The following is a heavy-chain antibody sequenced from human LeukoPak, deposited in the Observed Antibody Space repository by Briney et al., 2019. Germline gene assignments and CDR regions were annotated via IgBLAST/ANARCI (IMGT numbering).Heavy chain of an antibody. D-gene: IGHD3-3*01. CDR3: ARYYDFWSGLPFDY. V-gene: IGHV3-7*01. J-gene: IGHJ4*02. CDR2: IKQDGSEK. CDR1: GFTFSSYW. Sequence: QSGGSLRLSCAASGFTFSSYWMSWVRQAPGKGLEWVANIKQDGSEKYYVDSVKGRFTISRDNAKNSLYLQMNSLRAEDTAVYYCARYYDFWSGLPFDYWGQGTLVTVSS.